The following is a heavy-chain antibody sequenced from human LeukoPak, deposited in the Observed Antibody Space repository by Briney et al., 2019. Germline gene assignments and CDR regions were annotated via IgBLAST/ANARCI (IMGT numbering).Heavy chain of an antibody. V-gene: IGHV1-2*02. CDR1: GYTFTGYY. CDR3: ARPNGGVEDAFDI. D-gene: IGHD3-10*01. CDR2: INPNSGGT. Sequence: ASVKVSCKASGYTFTGYYMHWVRQAPGQGLEWMGWINPNSGGTNYAQKFQGRVTMTRDTSISTAYMELSRLRSDDTAVYYCARPNGGVEDAFDIWGQGTMVTVSS. J-gene: IGHJ3*02.